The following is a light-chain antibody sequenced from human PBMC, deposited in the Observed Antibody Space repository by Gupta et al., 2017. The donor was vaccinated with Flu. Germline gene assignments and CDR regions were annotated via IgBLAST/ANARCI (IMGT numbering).Light chain of an antibody. CDR2: DAS. CDR1: QTVGNY. V-gene: IGKV3-11*01. CDR3: RHRGHWPPYS. J-gene: IGKJ2*01. Sequence: EIVLTQSPATLSLSPGERATLSCRASQTVGNYLAWYQQKPGQIPRLLIYDASSRTTGVPARFSGSGSGTDFTLTITSREPEDFAVYYCRHRGHWPPYSFGQGTKLEI.